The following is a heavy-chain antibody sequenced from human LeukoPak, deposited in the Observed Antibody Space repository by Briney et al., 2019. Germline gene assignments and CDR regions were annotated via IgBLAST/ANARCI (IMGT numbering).Heavy chain of an antibody. Sequence: GGSLRLSCAASEFTFSSYAMNWVRQAPGKGLEWVSAISGSGGSTYYADSVKGRFTISRDNSKNTLYLQMNSLRAEDTAVYYCAVEKSGDFDYWGQGTLVTVSS. D-gene: IGHD2-15*01. CDR1: EFTFSSYA. CDR3: AVEKSGDFDY. V-gene: IGHV3-23*01. J-gene: IGHJ4*02. CDR2: ISGSGGST.